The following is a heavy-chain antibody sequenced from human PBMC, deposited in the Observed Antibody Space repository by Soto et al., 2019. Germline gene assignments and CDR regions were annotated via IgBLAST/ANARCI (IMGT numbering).Heavy chain of an antibody. CDR3: ASAGSGSPFFYGMDV. CDR2: IYYSGST. V-gene: IGHV4-30-4*01. J-gene: IGHJ6*02. D-gene: IGHD3-10*01. Sequence: PSETLSLTCTVSGGSISSGDYYWSWIRQPPGKGLEWIGYIYYSGSTYYNPSLKSRVTISVDTSKNQFSLKLSSVTAADAAVYYCASAGSGSPFFYGMDVWGQGTTVTVAS. CDR1: GGSISSGDYY.